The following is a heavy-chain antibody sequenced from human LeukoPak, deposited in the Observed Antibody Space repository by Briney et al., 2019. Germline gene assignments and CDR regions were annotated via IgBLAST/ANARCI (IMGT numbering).Heavy chain of an antibody. CDR2: INPSGGST. V-gene: IGHV1-46*01. Sequence: GASVKVSCKTSGYTFTSYYMHWVRQAPGQGLEWMGIINPSGGSTNYAQKFQGRLTMTRDTSTSTVYMELSRLRSDDTAVYYCAQGSLGYSYGAFDHWGQGTLVTVSS. CDR1: GYTFTSYY. CDR3: AQGSLGYSYGAFDH. J-gene: IGHJ4*02. D-gene: IGHD5-18*01.